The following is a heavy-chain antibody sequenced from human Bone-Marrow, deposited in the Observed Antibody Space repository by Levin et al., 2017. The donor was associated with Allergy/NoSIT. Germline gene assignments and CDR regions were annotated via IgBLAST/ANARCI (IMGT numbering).Heavy chain of an antibody. D-gene: IGHD2-8*02. V-gene: IGHV3-7*04. J-gene: IGHJ3*02. CDR1: GFTFSSYW. CDR2: IKQDGTEM. CDR3: ARNWRSAFDS. Sequence: GGSLRLSCVASGFTFSSYWMSWVRQAPGKGLEWVANIKQDGTEMYYADSVKGRFTISKDNPKNSVYLQMSSLGAEYTARYVCARNWRSAFDSWCHRTVVTVSS.